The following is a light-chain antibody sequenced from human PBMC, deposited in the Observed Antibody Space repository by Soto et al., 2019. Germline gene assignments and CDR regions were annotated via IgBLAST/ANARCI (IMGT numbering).Light chain of an antibody. V-gene: IGKV3-20*01. CDR3: QQYSTSPT. J-gene: IGKJ5*01. CDR2: GAS. CDR1: QSVSANY. Sequence: EIVVTLSPCTLSLSKGERATLSCRASQSVSANYLAWCQLKPGQAPRCLIYGASNRATGIPDRFSGSGSGTDFTLTISRLEPEDIAVYYSQQYSTSPTSGDGTRLEIK.